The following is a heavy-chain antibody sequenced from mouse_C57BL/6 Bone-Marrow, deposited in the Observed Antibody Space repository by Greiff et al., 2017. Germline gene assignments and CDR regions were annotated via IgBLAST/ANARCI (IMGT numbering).Heavy chain of an antibody. CDR3: ARWLLPFAY. CDR1: GFTFSSYG. J-gene: IGHJ3*01. CDR2: ISSGGSYT. V-gene: IGHV5-6*01. Sequence: EVQLVESGGDLVKPGGSLKLSCAASGFTFSSYGMSWVRQTPDKRLEWVATISSGGSYTSYPDSVKGRFTISRDNAKNTLYLQMSSLKSEDTAMYYCARWLLPFAYWGQGTLVTVSA. D-gene: IGHD2-3*01.